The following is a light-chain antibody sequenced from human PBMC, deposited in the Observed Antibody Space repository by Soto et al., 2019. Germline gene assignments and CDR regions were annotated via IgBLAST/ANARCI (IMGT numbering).Light chain of an antibody. CDR2: SNN. CDR3: SACDGSMNAGL. CDR1: SSNIGTNT. J-gene: IGLJ2*01. V-gene: IGLV1-44*01. Sequence: QSVLTQPPSASGTPGQRVTISCSGSSSNIGTNTVNWYQHLLGVAPKLLIFSNNQRPSGVPDRLSGSKSCSSASLAIMGLQPDDEAADYYSACDGSMNAGLFGGGTKLTVL.